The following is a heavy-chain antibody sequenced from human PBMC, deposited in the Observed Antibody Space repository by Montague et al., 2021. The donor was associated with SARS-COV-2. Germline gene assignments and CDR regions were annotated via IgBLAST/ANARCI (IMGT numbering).Heavy chain of an antibody. D-gene: IGHD6-13*01. CDR3: ARVGRQQLVRLSGLDV. V-gene: IGHV4-39*07. CDR2: IYYRGST. CDR1: GASISSSSYY. J-gene: IGHJ6*02. Sequence: SETLSLTCTVSGASISSSSYYWGWIRQPPGKGLEWIGSIYYRGSTYYNPSLKSRVTISVDTSKNQFSLKLSSVTAADTAVYYCARVGRQQLVRLSGLDVWGQGTTVTVSS.